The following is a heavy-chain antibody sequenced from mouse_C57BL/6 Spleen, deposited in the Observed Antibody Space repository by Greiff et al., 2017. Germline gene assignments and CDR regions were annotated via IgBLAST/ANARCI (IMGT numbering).Heavy chain of an antibody. CDR2: INPNNGGT. CDR1: GYTFTDYN. CDR3: ARDYGSSYVGDYFDY. Sequence: VHVKQSGPELVKPGASVKMSCKASGYTFTDYNMHWVKQSHGKSLEWIGYINPNNGGTSYNQKFKGKATLTVNKSSSTAYMELRSLTSEDSAVYYCARDYGSSYVGDYFDYWGQGTTLTVSS. V-gene: IGHV1-22*01. J-gene: IGHJ2*01. D-gene: IGHD1-1*01.